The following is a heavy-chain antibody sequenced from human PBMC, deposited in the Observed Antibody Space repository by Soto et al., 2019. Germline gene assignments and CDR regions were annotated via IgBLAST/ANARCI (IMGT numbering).Heavy chain of an antibody. V-gene: IGHV3-23*01. J-gene: IGHJ6*02. Sequence: EVQLLESGGGLVQPGGSLRLSCAASGFTFSSYAMSWVRQAPGKGLEWVSAISGSGGSTYYADSVKGRFTISRDNSKNTLYLQMNSLRAEDTAVYYCAKFSTISSRWSYTVYYYYGMDVWGQGTTVTVSS. CDR3: AKFSTISSRWSYTVYYYYGMDV. D-gene: IGHD6-13*01. CDR1: GFTFSSYA. CDR2: ISGSGGST.